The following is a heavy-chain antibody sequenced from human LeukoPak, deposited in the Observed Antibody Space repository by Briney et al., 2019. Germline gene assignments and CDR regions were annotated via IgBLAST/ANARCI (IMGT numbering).Heavy chain of an antibody. D-gene: IGHD3-10*01. Sequence: GGSLRLSCAASGFTFSSYGMHWVRQAPGKGLEWVAFIRYDGSNKYYADSVKGRFTISRDNSKNTLYLQMNSLRAEDTAVYYCAKDQNYYGSGSYYSLWGQGTLVTVSS. V-gene: IGHV3-30*02. CDR3: AKDQNYYGSGSYYSL. CDR2: IRYDGSNK. CDR1: GFTFSSYG. J-gene: IGHJ4*02.